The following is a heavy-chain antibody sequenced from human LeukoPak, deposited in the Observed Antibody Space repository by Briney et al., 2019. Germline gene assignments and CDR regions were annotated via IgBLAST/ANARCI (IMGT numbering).Heavy chain of an antibody. J-gene: IGHJ4*02. D-gene: IGHD6-19*01. Sequence: GGSQRLSCAVSGITISNYGMSWVRQAPGKGLEWVAGLSGSGGGTNYADSVQGRFTISRDNPKNTLYLQMNSLRAEDTAVYYCARGLIAVAGNFLDYWGQGTLVTVSS. V-gene: IGHV3-23*01. CDR1: GITISNYG. CDR3: ARGLIAVAGNFLDY. CDR2: LSGSGGGT.